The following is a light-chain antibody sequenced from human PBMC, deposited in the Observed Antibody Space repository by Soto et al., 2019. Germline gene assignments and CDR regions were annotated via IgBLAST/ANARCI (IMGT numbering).Light chain of an antibody. Sequence: AIQLTQSPSSLSASVGDRVTITCRASQGISSALAWYQQKPGKAPKLLIYDASSLESGVPSRFSGSGSGTDFTLTISSLQPEDFPTYYCQQFNSYPQDFGQWTKLEIK. J-gene: IGKJ2*01. CDR3: QQFNSYPQD. V-gene: IGKV1-13*02. CDR2: DAS. CDR1: QGISSA.